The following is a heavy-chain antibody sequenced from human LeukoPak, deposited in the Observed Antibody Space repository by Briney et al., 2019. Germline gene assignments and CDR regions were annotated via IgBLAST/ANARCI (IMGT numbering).Heavy chain of an antibody. Sequence: PSETLSLTCTVSDGSITNYDWSWVRQPPGKGLEFIGHVHYSGTTNYNPSLRSRVTISIDTSKKHFFLKLKSVTAADTAVYYCARVNSGSYPDHDAFDIWGQGTMVTVSS. V-gene: IGHV4-59*01. CDR3: ARVNSGSYPDHDAFDI. J-gene: IGHJ3*02. CDR1: DGSITNYD. D-gene: IGHD1-26*01. CDR2: VHYSGTT.